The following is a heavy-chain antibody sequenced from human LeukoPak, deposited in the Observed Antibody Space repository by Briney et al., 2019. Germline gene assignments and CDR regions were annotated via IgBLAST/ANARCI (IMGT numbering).Heavy chain of an antibody. CDR2: ISSSRSYI. CDR3: AREGGFCFGDTCRFFDF. D-gene: IGHD2-15*01. CDR1: GFTFSDYY. J-gene: IGHJ4*02. V-gene: IGHV3-11*06. Sequence: GGSLRLSCAASGFTFSDYYMSWIRQAPGKGLEWVSSISSSRSYIYYADSVKGRFTISRDNAKNSLYLQMNSLGAEDTAVYYCAREGGFCFGDTCRFFDFWGQGTLVTVSS.